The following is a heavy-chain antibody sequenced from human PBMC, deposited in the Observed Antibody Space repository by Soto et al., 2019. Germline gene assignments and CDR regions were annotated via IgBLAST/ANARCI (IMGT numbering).Heavy chain of an antibody. J-gene: IGHJ6*02. CDR2: ISAYNGNT. CDR1: GYTFTSYG. V-gene: IGHV1-18*01. CDR3: ARVCLAVAGRCYYYGMDA. Sequence: ASVKVSCKASGYTFTSYGISWVRQAPGQGLEWMGWISAYNGNTNYAQKLQGRVTMTTDTSTSTAYMELRSLRSDDTAVYYCARVCLAVAGRCYYYGMDAWGQGTTVTVSS. D-gene: IGHD6-19*01.